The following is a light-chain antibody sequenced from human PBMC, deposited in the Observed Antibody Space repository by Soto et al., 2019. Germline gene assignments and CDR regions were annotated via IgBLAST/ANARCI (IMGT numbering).Light chain of an antibody. CDR1: QSISTW. J-gene: IGKJ1*01. Sequence: DIQMTQSPPPLSASVGDRVTITCRASQSISTWLAWYQQKPGKVPKVLIYKASSLESGVPPRFSGSGSGTEFTLTISSLQADDSATYYCKQYDRYWTFGQGTKVEIK. CDR3: KQYDRYWT. V-gene: IGKV1-5*03. CDR2: KAS.